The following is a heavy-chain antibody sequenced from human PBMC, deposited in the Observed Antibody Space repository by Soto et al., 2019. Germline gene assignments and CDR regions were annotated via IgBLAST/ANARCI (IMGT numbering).Heavy chain of an antibody. CDR1: GYTFTSYG. V-gene: IGHV1-18*01. D-gene: IGHD5-18*01. J-gene: IGHJ5*01. CDR3: LKVPWLGYSYGQQVDWFDS. CDR2: ISAYNGNT. Sequence: QVQLVQSGAEVKKPGASVKVSCKASGYTFTSYGISWVRQAPGQGLEWMGWISAYNGNTNYAQKLQGRVTMTTDTATSTAYMELRRLRSDHKAVDYCLKVPWLGYSYGQQVDWFDSWGQGPLVTVSS.